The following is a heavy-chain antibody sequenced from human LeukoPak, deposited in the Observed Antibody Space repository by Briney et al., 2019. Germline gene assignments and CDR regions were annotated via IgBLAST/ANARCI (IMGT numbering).Heavy chain of an antibody. J-gene: IGHJ4*02. CDR3: TRDGLHTAHFDY. CDR1: GFTFSTYT. D-gene: IGHD5-18*01. Sequence: QSGGSLRLSCAASGFTFSTYTMNWARQAPGKGLEWVSTVSDSRDVHYSDSVKGRFTISRDNARNSLYLQMNSLRDEDTAVYYCTRDGLHTAHFDYWGQGTLVTVSS. V-gene: IGHV3-48*02. CDR2: VSDSRDV.